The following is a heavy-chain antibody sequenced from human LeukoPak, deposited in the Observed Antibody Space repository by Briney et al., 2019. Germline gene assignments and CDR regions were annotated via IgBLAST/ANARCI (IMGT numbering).Heavy chain of an antibody. CDR1: GYTFTGYY. CDR2: INPNSGGT. V-gene: IGHV1-2*02. CDR3: ARDRIFGSGSYYSALDY. J-gene: IGHJ4*02. Sequence: ASVKVPCKASGYTFTGYYMHWVRQAPGQGLEWMGWINPNSGGTNYAQKFQGRVTMTRDTSISTAYMELSRLRSDDTAVYYCARDRIFGSGSYYSALDYWGQGTLVTVSS. D-gene: IGHD3-10*01.